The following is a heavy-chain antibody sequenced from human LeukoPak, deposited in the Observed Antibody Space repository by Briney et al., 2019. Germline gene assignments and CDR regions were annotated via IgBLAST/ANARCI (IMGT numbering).Heavy chain of an antibody. D-gene: IGHD5-12*01. CDR2: IYTSGST. CDR3: AKGGGYEAQYYYYYLDV. J-gene: IGHJ6*03. Sequence: SETLSLTCTVSGGSISSGTYYWSWIRQPAGKGLEWIGRIYTSGSTNYNPSLKSRVTISVDTSKNQFSLKLSSVTAADTAVYYCAKGGGYEAQYYYYYLDVRGKGTTVTISS. CDR1: GGSISSGTYY. V-gene: IGHV4-61*02.